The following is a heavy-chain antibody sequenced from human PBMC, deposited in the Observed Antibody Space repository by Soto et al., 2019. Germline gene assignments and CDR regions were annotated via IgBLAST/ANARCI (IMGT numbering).Heavy chain of an antibody. CDR2: ISSCSSTI. J-gene: IGHJ6*02. CDR1: GLTFSSYS. CDR3: ARDSPPMDV. V-gene: IGHV3-48*02. Sequence: GSLGLSCASLGLTFSSYSMNWVRQAPGKGLELVSYISSCSSTIYYGDSVKGRFTISRDNAKNSLYLQMNSLRDEDTAVYYCARDSPPMDVWGQGTKVTVSS.